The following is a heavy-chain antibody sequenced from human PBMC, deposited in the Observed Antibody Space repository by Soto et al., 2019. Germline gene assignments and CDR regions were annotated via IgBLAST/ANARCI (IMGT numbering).Heavy chain of an antibody. CDR1: GFTFSSYG. V-gene: IGHV3-30*18. J-gene: IGHJ4*02. CDR2: ISYDGSNK. Sequence: ESGGGVVQPGRSLRLSCAASGFTFSSYGMHWVRQAPGKGLEWVAVISYDGSNKYYADSVKGRFTISRDNSKNTLYLQMNSLRAEDTAVYYCAKDTGLELRSYSFDYWGQGTLVSVSS. D-gene: IGHD1-7*01. CDR3: AKDTGLELRSYSFDY.